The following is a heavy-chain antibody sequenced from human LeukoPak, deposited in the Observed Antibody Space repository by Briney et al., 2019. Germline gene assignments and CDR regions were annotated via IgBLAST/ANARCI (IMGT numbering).Heavy chain of an antibody. CDR1: EITFSTYA. CDR2: ISGSGVHT. Sequence: GGSLILSCVASEITFSTYAMSWVRQAPGKGLEWVSGISGSGVHTYYADSAKGRFTISRDNSKDTLFLQLNSLTAADTAMYFCAKASVAIPQYCNSWGQGTLVTVSS. D-gene: IGHD2-2*02. V-gene: IGHV3-23*01. CDR3: AKASVAIPQYCNS. J-gene: IGHJ5*02.